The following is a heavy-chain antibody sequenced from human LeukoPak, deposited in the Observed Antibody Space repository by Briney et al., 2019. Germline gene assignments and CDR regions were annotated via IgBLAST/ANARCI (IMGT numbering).Heavy chain of an antibody. CDR3: TSGELGIKNYFDY. CDR1: GFTFSSYS. J-gene: IGHJ4*02. CDR2: ISGSSSYM. Sequence: GGSLRLSCAASGFTFSSYSMNWVRQAPGKGLEWVSSISGSSSYMYYADSVKGRFTISRDNAKNSLYLQMNSLRAEDTAVYYCTSGELGIKNYFDYWGQGTLVTVSS. D-gene: IGHD7-27*01. V-gene: IGHV3-21*03.